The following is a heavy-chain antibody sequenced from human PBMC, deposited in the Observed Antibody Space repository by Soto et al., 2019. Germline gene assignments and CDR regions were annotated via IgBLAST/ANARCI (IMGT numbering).Heavy chain of an antibody. CDR3: ARAGQQLDRSYYYYMDV. Sequence: PSETLSLTCAVSSGSISSSNWWSWVRQPPGKGLEWIGEIYHSGSTNYNPSLKSRVTISVGKSKNQFSLKLSSVTAADTAVYYCARAGQQLDRSYYYYMDVWGKGTTVTVSS. CDR2: IYHSGST. CDR1: SGSISSSNW. J-gene: IGHJ6*03. D-gene: IGHD6-13*01. V-gene: IGHV4-4*02.